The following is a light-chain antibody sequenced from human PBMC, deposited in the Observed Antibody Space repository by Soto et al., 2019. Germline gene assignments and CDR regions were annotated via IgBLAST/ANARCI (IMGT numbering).Light chain of an antibody. Sequence: QSVLTQPASVSGSPGQSITIACTGTSSDVGGYNYVSWYQQHPGNAPKLMIYDVSNRPSGVSNRFSGSESDNTASLTISGLEAEDEADYYCSAYTSSSTTVVFGGGTKVTVL. CDR2: DVS. CDR3: SAYTSSSTTVV. CDR1: SSDVGGYNY. V-gene: IGLV2-14*01. J-gene: IGLJ2*01.